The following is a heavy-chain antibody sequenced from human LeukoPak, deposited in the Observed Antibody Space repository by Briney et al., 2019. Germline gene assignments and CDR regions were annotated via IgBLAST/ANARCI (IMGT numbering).Heavy chain of an antibody. CDR2: INHSGST. D-gene: IGHD3-10*01. CDR1: GGSFSGYY. V-gene: IGHV4-34*01. Sequence: LSETLSLTCAVYGGSFSGYYWSWIRQPPGKGLEWIGEINHSGSTNYNPSLKSRVTLSVDTSKNQFSLKLSSVTAADTAVYYCARGIGRYYGSGSYYTFNSYYFDYWGQGTLVTVSS. CDR3: ARGIGRYYGSGSYYTFNSYYFDY. J-gene: IGHJ4*02.